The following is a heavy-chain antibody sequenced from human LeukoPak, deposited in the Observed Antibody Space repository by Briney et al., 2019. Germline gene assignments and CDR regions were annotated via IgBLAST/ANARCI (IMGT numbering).Heavy chain of an antibody. V-gene: IGHV3-30*03. CDR1: GFTFSSYS. CDR3: TRGDRGYAESLY. CDR2: ISRDESNK. D-gene: IGHD5-12*01. J-gene: IGHJ4*02. Sequence: GGSLRLSCAASGFTFSSYSMNWVRQAPGKGLEWVAVISRDESNKYYGDSVKGRFTISRDNSKDTLYLHMNSLRAEDTAVYYCTRGDRGYAESLYWGRGTLVTVSS.